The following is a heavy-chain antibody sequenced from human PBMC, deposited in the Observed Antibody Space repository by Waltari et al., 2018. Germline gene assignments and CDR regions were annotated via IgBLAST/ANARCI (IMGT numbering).Heavy chain of an antibody. CDR3: ARNGWSSTGPYFDY. CDR2: ISYDGSNK. J-gene: IGHJ4*02. Sequence: QVQLVASGGGVVQPGRSLRLSCAASGVTFSSYAMHWVRQAPGKGLEWVAVISYDGSNKYYADSVKGRFTISRDNSKNTLYLQMNSLRAEDTAVYYCARNGWSSTGPYFDYWGQGTLVTVSS. CDR1: GVTFSSYA. D-gene: IGHD6-13*01. V-gene: IGHV3-30-3*01.